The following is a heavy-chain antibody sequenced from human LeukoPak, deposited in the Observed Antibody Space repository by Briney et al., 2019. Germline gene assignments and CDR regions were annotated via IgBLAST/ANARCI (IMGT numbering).Heavy chain of an antibody. J-gene: IGHJ4*02. CDR3: ARGNKGYCSSTSCYTGFDY. Sequence: GSSVKVSCKASGGTFSSYAISWVRQAPGQGLEWMGGIIPIVGTANYAQKFQGRVTITTDESTSTAYMELSSLRSEDTAVYYCARGNKGYCSSTSCYTGFDYWGQGTLVTVSS. D-gene: IGHD2-2*02. CDR1: GGTFSSYA. V-gene: IGHV1-69*05. CDR2: IIPIVGTA.